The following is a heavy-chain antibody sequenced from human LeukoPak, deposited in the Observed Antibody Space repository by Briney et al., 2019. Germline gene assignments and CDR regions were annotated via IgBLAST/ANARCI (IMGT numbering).Heavy chain of an antibody. CDR2: ISAYNGNT. D-gene: IGHD3-10*01. V-gene: IGHV1-18*01. Sequence: ASVKVSCKASGYTFTRYGISWVRQAAGQGREWMGWISAYNGNTNYAQKLQGRVTMTTDTSTSTAYMELRSLRPEDTAVYYCARGYGSGRYYNLDYWGQGTLVSVSS. CDR1: GYTFTRYG. J-gene: IGHJ4*02. CDR3: ARGYGSGRYYNLDY.